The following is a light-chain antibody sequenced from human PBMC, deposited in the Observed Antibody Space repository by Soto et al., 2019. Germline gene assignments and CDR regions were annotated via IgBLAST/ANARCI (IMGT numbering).Light chain of an antibody. CDR1: QSICSW. J-gene: IGKJ1*01. CDR3: QQYNPYTWT. V-gene: IGKV1-5*01. CDR2: DAS. Sequence: DIQMTQSPSTLSASVGDRVTITCRASQSICSWLAWYQQKPGKAPRLLIYDASSLESGVPSRFSGSGSGTEFTLTISSLQPDDFATYYCQQYNPYTWTFGHGTKVDIK.